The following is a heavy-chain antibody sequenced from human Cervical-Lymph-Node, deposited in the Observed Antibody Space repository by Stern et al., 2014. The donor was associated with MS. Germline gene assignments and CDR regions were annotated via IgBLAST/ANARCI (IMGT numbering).Heavy chain of an antibody. D-gene: IGHD6-19*01. Sequence: EMQLVESGGGLVKPGGSLRLSCAASGFTFSSYSMNWVRQAPGKGLEWVSSIDTSSSYMYYADSVKGRFTISRDNAKNSLYLQMNSLRAEDTAVYYCAESYSSGPFDHWGQGTLVTVSS. CDR3: AESYSSGPFDH. CDR1: GFTFSSYS. V-gene: IGHV3-21*01. J-gene: IGHJ4*02. CDR2: IDTSSSYM.